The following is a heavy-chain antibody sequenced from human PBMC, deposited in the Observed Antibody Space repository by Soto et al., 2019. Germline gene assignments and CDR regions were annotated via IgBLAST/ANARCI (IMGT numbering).Heavy chain of an antibody. V-gene: IGHV3-23*01. CDR1: GFTFSSYD. J-gene: IGHJ4*02. CDR2: ISGGGGST. CDR3: AQNYNVWGYY. D-gene: IGHD3-16*01. Sequence: GGSLRLSCAASGFTFSSYDMSGVRQAPGKGLEWVSGISGGGGSTHYADSVKGRFTISRDNSKNTLYLQMNSLRAEDTAIYYCAQNYNVWGYYWGQGTLVTVSS.